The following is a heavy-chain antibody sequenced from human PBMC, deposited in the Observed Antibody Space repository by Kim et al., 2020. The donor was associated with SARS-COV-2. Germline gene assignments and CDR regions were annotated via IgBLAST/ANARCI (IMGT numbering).Heavy chain of an antibody. Sequence: GGSLRLSCAASGFTFDDYAMHWVRQAPGKGLEWVSGISWNSGSIGYADSVKGRFTISRDNAKNSLYLQMNSLRAEDTALYYCAKEQRYYDILTGYYLGGMDVWGQGTTVTVSS. CDR1: GFTFDDYA. V-gene: IGHV3-9*01. D-gene: IGHD3-9*01. CDR3: AKEQRYYDILTGYYLGGMDV. J-gene: IGHJ6*02. CDR2: ISWNSGSI.